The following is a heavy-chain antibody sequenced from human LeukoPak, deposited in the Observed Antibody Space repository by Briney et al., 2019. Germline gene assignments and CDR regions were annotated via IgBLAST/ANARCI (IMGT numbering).Heavy chain of an antibody. V-gene: IGHV3-30*04. Sequence: GGSLRLSCAASGFTFSSYAMHWVRQAPGKGLEWVAVISYDGSNKYYADSVKGRFTISRDNSKNTLYLQMNSLRAEDTAVYYCARTRPVGALKESIYYWGQGTLVTVSS. D-gene: IGHD1-26*01. J-gene: IGHJ4*02. CDR3: ARTRPVGALKESIYY. CDR1: GFTFSSYA. CDR2: ISYDGSNK.